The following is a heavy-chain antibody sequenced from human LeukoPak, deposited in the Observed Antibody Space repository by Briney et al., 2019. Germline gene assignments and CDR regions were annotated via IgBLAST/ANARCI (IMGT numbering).Heavy chain of an antibody. J-gene: IGHJ4*02. CDR2: IIPIFGTA. CDR3: ARSQYCSSTSCYWNYRWDYFDY. CDR1: GATFSSYA. V-gene: IGHV1-69*05. D-gene: IGHD2-2*01. Sequence: SVKVSCKASGATFSSYAISWVRQAPGQGLEWMGGIIPIFGTANYAQKFQGRVTITTDESTGTAYMELSSLRSEDTAVYYCARSQYCSSTSCYWNYRWDYFDYWGQGTLVTVSS.